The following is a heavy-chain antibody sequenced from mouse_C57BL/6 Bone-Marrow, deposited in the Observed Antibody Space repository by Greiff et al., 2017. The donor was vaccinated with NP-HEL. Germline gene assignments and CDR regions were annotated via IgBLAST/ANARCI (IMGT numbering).Heavy chain of an antibody. D-gene: IGHD3-2*02. CDR3: AGDSSGYGDFDY. V-gene: IGHV12-3*01. Sequence: QVQLVESGPGLVKPSQSLFLTCSITGFPITSGYYWIWIRQSPGKPLEWMGYITHSGETFYNPSLQSPISITRETSKNQFFLQLNSVTTEDTAMYYYAGDSSGYGDFDYWGQGTTLTVSS. CDR2: ITHSGET. J-gene: IGHJ2*01. CDR1: GFPITSGYY.